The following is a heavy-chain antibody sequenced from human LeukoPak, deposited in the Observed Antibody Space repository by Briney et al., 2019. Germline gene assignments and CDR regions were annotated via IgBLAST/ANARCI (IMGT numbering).Heavy chain of an antibody. D-gene: IGHD3-9*01. CDR3: ARGKNDHDILTGLTEFDY. Sequence: ASVKVSCKASGYTFTRYGISWVRQAPGQGLEWMGWISAYNGNTNYAQKLQGRVTMTTDTSTSTAYMELRSLRSDDTAVYYCARGKNDHDILTGLTEFDYWGQGTLVTVSS. V-gene: IGHV1-18*01. CDR2: ISAYNGNT. CDR1: GYTFTRYG. J-gene: IGHJ4*02.